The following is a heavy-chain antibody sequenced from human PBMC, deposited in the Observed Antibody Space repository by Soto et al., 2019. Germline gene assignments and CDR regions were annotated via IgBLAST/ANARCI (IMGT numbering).Heavy chain of an antibody. CDR3: ALHYGSGSNYYYYGMDV. J-gene: IGHJ6*02. V-gene: IGHV1-69*12. D-gene: IGHD3-10*01. CDR1: GGTFSSYA. CDR2: IIPIFGTA. Sequence: QVPLVQSGAEVKKPGSSVKVSCKASGGTFSSYAISWVRQAPGQGLEWMGGIIPIFGTADYAQKFQGRVTITADESTSTAYMELSSLRSEDTAVYYCALHYGSGSNYYYYGMDVWGQGTTVTVSS.